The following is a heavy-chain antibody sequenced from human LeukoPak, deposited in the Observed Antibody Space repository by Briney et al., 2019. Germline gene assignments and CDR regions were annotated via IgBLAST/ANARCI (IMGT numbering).Heavy chain of an antibody. CDR1: GGSMTSRY. Sequence: SETLSLTCTVSGGSMTSRYWSWVRQSPGKGLEWIGYIHDSGSTNYNPSLRSRVTISLDTSNNHFSLRLSSVTAADTAMYYCARDSSYCPDASCWGPDVQVVPGYYFDYWGPGILVTVTS. CDR2: IHDSGST. V-gene: IGHV4-59*11. J-gene: IGHJ4*02. D-gene: IGHD6-6*01. CDR3: ARDSSYCPDASCWGPDVQVVPGYYFDY.